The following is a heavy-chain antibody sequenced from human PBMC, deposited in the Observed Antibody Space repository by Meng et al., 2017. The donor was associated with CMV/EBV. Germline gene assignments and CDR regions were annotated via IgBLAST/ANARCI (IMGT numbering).Heavy chain of an antibody. CDR2: ISWNSGSI. CDR3: AKDGHPSGYSSSWYVVENWFDP. J-gene: IGHJ5*02. V-gene: IGHV3-9*01. Sequence: LSLTCTVSGGSMDNVNYYWGWIRQPPGKGLEWVSGISWNSGSIGYADSVKGRFTISRDNAKNSLYLQMNSLRAEDTALYYCAKDGHPSGYSSSWYVVENWFDPWGQGTLVTVSS. CDR1: GGSMDNVNYY. D-gene: IGHD6-13*01.